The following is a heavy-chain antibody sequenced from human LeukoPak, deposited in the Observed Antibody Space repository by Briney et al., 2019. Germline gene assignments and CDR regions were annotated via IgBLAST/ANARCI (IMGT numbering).Heavy chain of an antibody. V-gene: IGHV4-59*12. CDR1: GGSISSYY. CDR2: IYYSGST. Sequence: SETLSLTCTVSGGSISSYYGSWIRQPPGKVLEWIGYIYYSGSTNYNPSLKSRVTISVDTSKNQFSLKLSSVTAADTAVYYCARDPVVVVPAAPQNYYYYGMDVWGQGTTVTVSS. D-gene: IGHD2-2*01. CDR3: ARDPVVVVPAAPQNYYYYGMDV. J-gene: IGHJ6*02.